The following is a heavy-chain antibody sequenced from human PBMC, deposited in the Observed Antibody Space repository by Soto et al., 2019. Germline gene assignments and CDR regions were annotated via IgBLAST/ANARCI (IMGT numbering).Heavy chain of an antibody. CDR3: ASLTGTRTMVRPY. J-gene: IGHJ4*02. CDR2: IYYSRST. D-gene: IGHD3-10*01. Sequence: QLQLQESGPGLVKPSETLSLTCTVSGGSISSSSYYWGWIRQPPGKGLEWIGSIYYSRSTYYNPSLKSRVTISVDTSKNQFSLKLSSVTAADTAVYYCASLTGTRTMVRPYWGQGTLVTVSS. CDR1: GGSISSSSYY. V-gene: IGHV4-39*01.